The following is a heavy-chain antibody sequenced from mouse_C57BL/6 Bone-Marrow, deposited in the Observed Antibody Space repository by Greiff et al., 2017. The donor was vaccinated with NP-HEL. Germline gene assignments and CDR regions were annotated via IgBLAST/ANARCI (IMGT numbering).Heavy chain of an antibody. V-gene: IGHV1-82*01. D-gene: IGHD3-3*01. J-gene: IGHJ4*01. Sequence: QVQLQQSGPELVKPGASVKIPCKASGYAFSSSWMNWVKQRPGKGLEWIGRIYPGDGDTNYNGKFKGKATLTADKSSSTAYMQLSSLTSEDSAVYFCARRGPHDYAMDYWGQGTSVTVSS. CDR2: IYPGDGDT. CDR1: GYAFSSSW. CDR3: ARRGPHDYAMDY.